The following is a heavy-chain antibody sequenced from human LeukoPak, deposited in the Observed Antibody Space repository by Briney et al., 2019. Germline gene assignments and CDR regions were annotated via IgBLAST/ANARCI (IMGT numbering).Heavy chain of an antibody. CDR3: ARDSNYYSWD. CDR1: GFTFSSYT. CDR2: ITGTRSII. D-gene: IGHD3-10*01. J-gene: IGHJ4*02. Sequence: PRGSRTVSCAASGFTFSSYTMNWVRQAPGKGLKWVSSITGTRSIIQYADSVMGRFTIPRDNSKNSLYLQMNSLRAEDTAVYYCARDSNYYSWDWGKGTPVSVSS. V-gene: IGHV3-21*01.